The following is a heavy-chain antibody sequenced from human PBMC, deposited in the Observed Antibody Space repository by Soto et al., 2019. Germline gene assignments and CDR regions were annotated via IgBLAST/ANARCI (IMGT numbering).Heavy chain of an antibody. J-gene: IGHJ3*02. CDR3: ARSRGYGSGSHDAFDI. Sequence: ASVKVSCKASGYTFTSYAMHWVRQAPGQALEWMGWITPFNGNTNYAQKFQDRVTITRDRSMSTAYMELSSLRSEDTAMYYCARSRGYGSGSHDAFDIWGQGTMVTVSS. V-gene: IGHV1-45*02. D-gene: IGHD3-10*01. CDR2: ITPFNGNT. CDR1: GYTFTSYA.